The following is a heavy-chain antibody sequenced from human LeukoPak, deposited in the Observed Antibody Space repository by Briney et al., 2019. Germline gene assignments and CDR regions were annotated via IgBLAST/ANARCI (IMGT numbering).Heavy chain of an antibody. CDR2: ICASGGGT. Sequence: GGALRLSCAASGFTFNSYAMTWVRQTPGKGVGWVSSICASGGGTYYADSVKGRFTISRDDSKNTLYLQMSSLRAEDTAVYYCAKRHSDYFFDFWGQGTLVTVSS. CDR3: AKRHSDYFFDF. V-gene: IGHV3-23*01. D-gene: IGHD4-11*01. J-gene: IGHJ4*02. CDR1: GFTFNSYA.